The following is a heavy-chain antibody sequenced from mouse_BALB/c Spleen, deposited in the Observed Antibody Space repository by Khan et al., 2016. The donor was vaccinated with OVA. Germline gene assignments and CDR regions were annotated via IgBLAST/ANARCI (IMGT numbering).Heavy chain of an antibody. J-gene: IGHJ4*01. Sequence: VQLKESGPGLVKPSQSLSLTCTVTGYSITSDYAWDWIRQFPGNKLEWMGYISYGGSTSCNPSLKSRISITRDTSKNQFFLQLNSVTTEDTATYYCARKNYYGYAMDYWGQGTSVTVSS. D-gene: IGHD1-1*01. CDR2: ISYGGST. CDR3: ARKNYYGYAMDY. V-gene: IGHV3-2*02. CDR1: GYSITSDYA.